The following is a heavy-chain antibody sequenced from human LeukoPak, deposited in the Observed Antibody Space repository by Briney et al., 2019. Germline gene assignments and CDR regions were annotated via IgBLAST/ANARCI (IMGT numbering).Heavy chain of an antibody. CDR2: ISYGGSNK. CDR3: AKDSTYYYDSSGYYYFDY. D-gene: IGHD3-22*01. Sequence: GGSLRLSCAASGFTFSSYGMHWVRQAPGKGLEWVAVISYGGSNKYYADSVKGRFTISRDNSKNTLYLQMNSLRAEDTAVYYCAKDSTYYYDSSGYYYFDYWGQGTLVTVSS. CDR1: GFTFSSYG. V-gene: IGHV3-30*18. J-gene: IGHJ4*02.